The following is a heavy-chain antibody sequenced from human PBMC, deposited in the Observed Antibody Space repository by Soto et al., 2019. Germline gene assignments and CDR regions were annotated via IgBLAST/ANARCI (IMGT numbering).Heavy chain of an antibody. CDR1: GGTFSSYT. Sequence: QVQLVQSGAEVKRPGSSVKVSCKASGGTFSSYTISWVRQAPGQGLEWMGRIIPIHGIANYAQKFQGRVKNSGEKTQRNGHNGPGRPRFEGTGLYFLAGDYGSGSYQGWGQGTLVTVSS. V-gene: IGHV1-69*02. CDR2: IIPIHGIA. CDR3: AGDYGSGSYQG. J-gene: IGHJ4*02. D-gene: IGHD3-10*01.